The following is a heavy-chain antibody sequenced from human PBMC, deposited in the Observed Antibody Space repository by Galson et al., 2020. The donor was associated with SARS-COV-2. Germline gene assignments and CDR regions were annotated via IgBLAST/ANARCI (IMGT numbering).Heavy chain of an antibody. CDR2: ISSSSSTI. D-gene: IGHD3-22*01. CDR3: AREAPYYYDTSGYSPFGAFDI. V-gene: IGHV3-48*01. Sequence: GGSLRLSCAASGFTFNSYSMNWVRQAPGKGLEWVSYISSSSSTIYYADSVKGRFTISRDNAKNSLYLQMNSLRAEDTAVYYCAREAPYYYDTSGYSPFGAFDIWGQGTMVTVSS. J-gene: IGHJ3*02. CDR1: GFTFNSYS.